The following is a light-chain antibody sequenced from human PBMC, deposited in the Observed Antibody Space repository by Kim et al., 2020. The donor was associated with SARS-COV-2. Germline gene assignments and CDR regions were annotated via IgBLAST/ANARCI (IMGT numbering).Light chain of an antibody. CDR2: DNN. J-gene: IGLJ2*01. Sequence: PGLGITISCSRTASNIGKNAVSCYQHLPGTAPKHLFYDNNKRPSGIPDRISGSRSGTSATLGITGLQTGDEADYYCEPWDSTLGVVFGGGTQLTVL. V-gene: IGLV1-51*01. CDR1: ASNIGKNA. CDR3: EPWDSTLGVV.